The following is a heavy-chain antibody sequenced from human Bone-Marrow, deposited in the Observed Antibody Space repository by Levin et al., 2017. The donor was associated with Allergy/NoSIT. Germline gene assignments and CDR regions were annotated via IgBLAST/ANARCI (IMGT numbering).Heavy chain of an antibody. CDR2: VTTGSA. CDR1: GGSFSGFY. D-gene: IGHD2-15*01. CDR3: ARGPCSDTCYLDV. V-gene: IGHV4-34*01. Sequence: SETLSLTCTVDGGSFSGFYWGWVRQFPGKGLEWIGEVTTGSANYNPSLKGRVAISIDDSKRQFSLRLTSVTAADTAIYYCARGPCSDTCYLDVWGKGSAVSVSS. J-gene: IGHJ6*03.